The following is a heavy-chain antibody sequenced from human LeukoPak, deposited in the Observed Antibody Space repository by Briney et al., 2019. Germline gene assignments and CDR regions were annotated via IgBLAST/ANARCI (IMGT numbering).Heavy chain of an antibody. CDR1: GGTFSSYA. J-gene: IGHJ5*02. D-gene: IGHD3-10*01. Sequence: ASVKVSCKASGGTFSSYAISWVRQAPGQGLEGMGRIIPIFGIANYAQKFQGRVTITADKSTSTAYMELSSLRSEDTAVYYCAREWFGELSRGGWFDPWGQGTLVTVSS. CDR2: IIPIFGIA. V-gene: IGHV1-69*04. CDR3: AREWFGELSRGGWFDP.